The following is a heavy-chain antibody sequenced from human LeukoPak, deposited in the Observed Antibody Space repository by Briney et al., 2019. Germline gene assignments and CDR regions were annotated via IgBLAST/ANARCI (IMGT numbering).Heavy chain of an antibody. V-gene: IGHV3-74*01. D-gene: IGHD3-16*01. Sequence: GGSLRLSCAASGFTFSSYWMHWVRHAPGKGLVWVSRINSDGSSTSYADSVKGRFTISRDNAKNSLYLQMNSLRVEDTAVYYCASLNYGQVWGSPHYYFDYWGQGILVTVSS. CDR1: GFTFSSYW. CDR3: ASLNYGQVWGSPHYYFDY. J-gene: IGHJ4*02. CDR2: INSDGSST.